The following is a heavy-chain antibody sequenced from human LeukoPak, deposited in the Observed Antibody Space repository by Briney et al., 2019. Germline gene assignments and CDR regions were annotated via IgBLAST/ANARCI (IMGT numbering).Heavy chain of an antibody. CDR3: ARATAGTTLFEGIDY. CDR2: IYISGST. CDR1: GGSISSGSYY. D-gene: IGHD1-1*01. Sequence: SETLSLTCTVSGGSISSGSYYWSWIRQPAGKGLEWIGRIYISGSTNYNPSLKSRVTMSVDTSKNQFSLKLSSVTAADTAVYYCARATAGTTLFEGIDYWGQGTLVTVSS. V-gene: IGHV4-61*02. J-gene: IGHJ4*02.